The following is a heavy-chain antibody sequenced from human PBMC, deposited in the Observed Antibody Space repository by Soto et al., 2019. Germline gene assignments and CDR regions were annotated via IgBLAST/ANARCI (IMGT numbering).Heavy chain of an antibody. Sequence: PGGSLRLSCAASGFTFSSYAMHWVRQAPGKGLEWVAVISYDGSNKYYADSVKGRFTISRDNSKNTLHLQMNSLRAEDTAVYYCAREMDYGFDYWGQGTLVTVSS. CDR3: AREMDYGFDY. D-gene: IGHD4-17*01. V-gene: IGHV3-30-3*01. J-gene: IGHJ4*02. CDR1: GFTFSSYA. CDR2: ISYDGSNK.